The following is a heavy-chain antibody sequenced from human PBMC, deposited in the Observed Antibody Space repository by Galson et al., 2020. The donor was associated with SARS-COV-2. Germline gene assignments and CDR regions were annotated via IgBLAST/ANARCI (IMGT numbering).Heavy chain of an antibody. CDR2: ISSSGSTI. CDR1: GFTFSSYE. D-gene: IGHD2-15*01. CDR3: ARVGGFCSGGSCYSDY. J-gene: IGHJ4*02. V-gene: IGHV3-48*03. Sequence: GESLKISCAASGFTFSSYEMNWVRQAPGKGLEWVSYISSSGSTIYYADSVKGRFTISRDNAKNSLYLQMNSLRAEDTAVYYCARVGGFCSGGSCYSDYWGQGTLVTVSS.